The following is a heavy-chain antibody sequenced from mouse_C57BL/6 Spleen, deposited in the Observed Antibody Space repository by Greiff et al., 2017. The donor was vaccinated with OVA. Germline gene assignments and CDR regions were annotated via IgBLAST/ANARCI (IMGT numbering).Heavy chain of an antibody. D-gene: IGHD2-12*01. CDR3: ARDLRH. V-gene: IGHV5-17*01. CDR2: ISSGSSTI. J-gene: IGHJ3*01. CDR1: GFTFSDYG. Sequence: EVKLMESGGGLVKPGGSLKLSCAASGFTFSDYGMHWVRQAPEKGLEWVAYISSGSSTIYYADTVKGRFTISRDNAKNTLFLQMTSLRSEDTAMYYCARDLRHWGQGTLVTVSA.